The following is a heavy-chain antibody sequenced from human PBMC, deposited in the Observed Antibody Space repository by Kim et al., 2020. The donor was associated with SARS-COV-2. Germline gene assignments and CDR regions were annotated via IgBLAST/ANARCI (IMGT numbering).Heavy chain of an antibody. CDR2: IYYSGST. CDR1: GGSVSSGSYY. CDR3: ARGLLIGSVGATSYYYYGMGV. V-gene: IGHV4-61*01. J-gene: IGHJ6*02. D-gene: IGHD1-26*01. Sequence: SETLSLTCTVSGGSVSSGSYYWSWIRQPPGKGLEWIGYIYYSGSTNYNPSLKSRVTISVDTSKNQFSLKLSSVTAADTAVYYCARGLLIGSVGATSYYYYGMGVWGQGTTVTVSS.